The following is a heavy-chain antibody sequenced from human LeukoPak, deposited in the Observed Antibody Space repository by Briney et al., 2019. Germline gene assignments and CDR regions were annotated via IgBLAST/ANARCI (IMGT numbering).Heavy chain of an antibody. CDR2: IYHSEST. D-gene: IGHD4-17*01. J-gene: IGHJ6*03. CDR1: GYSISSGYY. CDR3: ARGTGDYGTLNHMDV. V-gene: IGHV4-38-2*02. Sequence: SETLSLTCTVSGYSISSGYYWVWIRQPPGKGLEWIGSIYHSESTFYNPSLKSRVTISVDTSKNQFSLNLSSVTAADTAVYYCARGTGDYGTLNHMDVWGKGTTVTISS.